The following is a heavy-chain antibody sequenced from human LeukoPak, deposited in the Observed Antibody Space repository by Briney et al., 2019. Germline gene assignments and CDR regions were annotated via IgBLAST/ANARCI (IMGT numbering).Heavy chain of an antibody. CDR2: ISSSSSTI. Sequence: GGSLRLSCAASGFTFSSYSMNWVRQAPGKGLEWVSYISSSSSTIYYADSVKGRFTISRDNAKNPLYLQMNSLRAEDTAVYYCARSGTYGDYGYYGMDVWGQGTTVTVSS. V-gene: IGHV3-48*01. D-gene: IGHD4-17*01. J-gene: IGHJ6*02. CDR3: ARSGTYGDYGYYGMDV. CDR1: GFTFSSYS.